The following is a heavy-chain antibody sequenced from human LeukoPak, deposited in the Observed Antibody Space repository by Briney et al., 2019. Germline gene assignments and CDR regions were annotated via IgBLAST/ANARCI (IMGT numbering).Heavy chain of an antibody. Sequence: GGSLRLSCAASGFPSSTYAMHWVRQAPGKGLEWVSAVSDSGGTTYYADSVKGRFTISRDNSKNTVYLQMNSLTAEDTAVYYCTTRGYGLAYWGQGTLVTVYS. CDR1: GFPSSTYA. CDR2: VSDSGGTT. J-gene: IGHJ4*02. D-gene: IGHD5-18*01. CDR3: TTRGYGLAY. V-gene: IGHV3-23*01.